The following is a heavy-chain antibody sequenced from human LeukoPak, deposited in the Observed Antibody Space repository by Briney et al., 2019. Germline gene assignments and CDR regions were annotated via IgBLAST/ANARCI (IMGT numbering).Heavy chain of an antibody. CDR1: GFTFSSYS. V-gene: IGHV3-23*01. CDR2: ISGSGGST. D-gene: IGHD3-10*01. J-gene: IGHJ4*02. Sequence: PGGSLRLSCAASGFTFSSYSMSWVRQAPGKGLEWVSAISGSGGSTYYADSVKGRFTISRDNSKNTLYLQMNSLRAEDTAVYYCAKLLRLATGIDYWGQGTLVTVSS. CDR3: AKLLRLATGIDY.